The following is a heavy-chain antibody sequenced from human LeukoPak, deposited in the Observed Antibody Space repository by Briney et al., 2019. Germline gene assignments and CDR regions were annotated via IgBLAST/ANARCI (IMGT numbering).Heavy chain of an antibody. CDR3: ARAPITSPFYFDY. J-gene: IGHJ4*02. CDR2: ISGSGGST. V-gene: IGHV3-23*01. CDR1: GFTFSSYS. Sequence: GGSLRLSCAASGFTFSSYSMNWVRQAPGKGLEWVAGISGSGGSTNYADSVKGRFTISRDNPKNTLFLQMNSLRAEDTAVYYCARAPITSPFYFDYWGQGTLVTVSS. D-gene: IGHD2-2*01.